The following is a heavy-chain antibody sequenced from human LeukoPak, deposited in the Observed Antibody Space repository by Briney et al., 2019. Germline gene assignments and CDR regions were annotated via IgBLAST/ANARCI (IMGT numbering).Heavy chain of an antibody. CDR3: ARGGIDYYDSSGYYDY. J-gene: IGHJ4*02. CDR1: GYSFTSYW. D-gene: IGHD3-22*01. CDR2: IYPGDSDT. Sequence: GESLKTSCKGSGYSFTSYWIGWVRQMPGKGLEWMGIIYPGDSDTRYSPSFQGQVTISADKSISTAYLQWSSLKASDTAMYYCARGGIDYYDSSGYYDYWGQGTLVTVSS. V-gene: IGHV5-51*01.